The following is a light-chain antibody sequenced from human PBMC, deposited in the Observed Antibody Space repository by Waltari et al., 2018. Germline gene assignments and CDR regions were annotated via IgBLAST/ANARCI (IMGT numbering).Light chain of an antibody. CDR2: AAS. CDR1: QGIGKD. Sequence: AIQMTQSPSSLSASVGYRVNITCRASQGIGKDLGWYQQKPVKGPKVLIYAASSLQSGVPSRFSGSASGTDFTLTISSLQPEDFATYYCLQDYTYPYTFGQGTKLEIK. CDR3: LQDYTYPYT. J-gene: IGKJ2*01. V-gene: IGKV1-6*01.